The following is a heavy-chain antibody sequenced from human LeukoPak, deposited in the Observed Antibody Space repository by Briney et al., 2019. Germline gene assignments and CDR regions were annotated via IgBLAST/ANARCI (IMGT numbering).Heavy chain of an antibody. Sequence: ASVKVSCKASGGTFSSYAISWVRQAPGQGLEWMGRIIPICGTANYAQKLQGRVTITTDESTSTAYMELSSLRSEDTAVYYCASIDSSGYYSSDAFDIWGEGTMVTVSS. CDR1: GGTFSSYA. D-gene: IGHD3-22*01. CDR3: ASIDSSGYYSSDAFDI. CDR2: IIPICGTA. V-gene: IGHV1-69*05. J-gene: IGHJ3*02.